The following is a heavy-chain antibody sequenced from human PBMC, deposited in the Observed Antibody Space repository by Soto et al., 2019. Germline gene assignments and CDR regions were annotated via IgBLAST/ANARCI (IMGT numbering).Heavy chain of an antibody. D-gene: IGHD6-19*01. Sequence: GGSLRLSCAASGFTFDDYAMHWVRQAPGKGLEWVSGISWNSGSIGYADSVKGRFTISRDNAKNSLYLQMNSLRAEDTALYYCARAGIAVAGTHGGAFDIWGQGTMVTVSS. J-gene: IGHJ3*02. CDR3: ARAGIAVAGTHGGAFDI. V-gene: IGHV3-9*01. CDR2: ISWNSGSI. CDR1: GFTFDDYA.